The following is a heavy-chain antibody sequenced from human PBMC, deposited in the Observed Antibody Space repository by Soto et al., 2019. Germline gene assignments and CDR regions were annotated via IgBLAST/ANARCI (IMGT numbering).Heavy chain of an antibody. CDR2: ISSSSSYI. Sequence: GGSLRLSXAASGFTFSSYSMNWVRQAPGKGLEWVSSISSSSSYIYYADSVKGRFTISRDNAKNSLYLQMNSLRAEDTAVYYCARDPGVDGYNLLGINYYYYGMDVWGQGTTVTVSS. V-gene: IGHV3-21*01. CDR1: GFTFSSYS. D-gene: IGHD1-1*01. J-gene: IGHJ6*02. CDR3: ARDPGVDGYNLLGINYYYYGMDV.